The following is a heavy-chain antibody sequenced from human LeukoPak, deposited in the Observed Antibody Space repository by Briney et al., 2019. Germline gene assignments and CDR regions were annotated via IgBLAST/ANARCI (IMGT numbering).Heavy chain of an antibody. CDR1: GYTFTGYY. CDR2: INPNSGGT. D-gene: IGHD2-2*01. Sequence: ASVKVSCKASGYTFTGYYMHWVRQAPGQGLEWMGWINPNSGGTNYAQRFQGRVTMTRDTSISTAYMALSRLRSDDTAVNYCARVLRAVPPDYYFDYWGQGTLVTVSS. V-gene: IGHV1-2*02. CDR3: ARVLRAVPPDYYFDY. J-gene: IGHJ4*02.